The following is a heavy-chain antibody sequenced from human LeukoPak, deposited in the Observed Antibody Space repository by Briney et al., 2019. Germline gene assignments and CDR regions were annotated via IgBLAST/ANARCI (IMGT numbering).Heavy chain of an antibody. D-gene: IGHD4-17*01. CDR1: GGTFSSYA. Sequence: SVKVSCKASGGTFSSYAISWVRQAPGQGLERMGRIIPILGIANYAQKFQGRVTITADKSTSTAYMELSSLRSEDTAVYYCARDYGDYVDYYYYYGVDVWGQGTTVTVSS. CDR3: ARDYGDYVDYYYYYGVDV. V-gene: IGHV1-69*04. CDR2: IIPILGIA. J-gene: IGHJ6*02.